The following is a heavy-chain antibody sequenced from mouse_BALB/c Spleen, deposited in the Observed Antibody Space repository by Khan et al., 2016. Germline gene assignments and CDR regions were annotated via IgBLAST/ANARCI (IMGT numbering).Heavy chain of an antibody. CDR2: IIYSGST. J-gene: IGHJ2*01. D-gene: IGHD3-3*01. CDR3: GRTARIKY. V-gene: IGHV3-1*02. CDR1: GYSITSGYG. Sequence: EVQLQESGPGLVKPSQSLSLTCTVTGYSITSGYGWNWIRQFPGNKLEWVGYIIYSGSTNSNPSLKSRISITRDTSKNQFILQLNSVTAEDTATCYWGRTARIKYLGQGTTLTVSA.